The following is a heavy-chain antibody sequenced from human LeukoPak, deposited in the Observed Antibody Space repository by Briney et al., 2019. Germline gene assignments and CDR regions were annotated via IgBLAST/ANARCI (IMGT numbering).Heavy chain of an antibody. V-gene: IGHV3-30-3*01. CDR1: GFTVSSNY. CDR3: ARSTYCSGGSCYWMPDY. CDR2: ISYDGSNK. D-gene: IGHD2-15*01. J-gene: IGHJ4*02. Sequence: GGSLRLSCAASGFTVSSNYMSWVRQAPGKGLEWVAVISYDGSNKYYADSVKGRFTISRDNSKNTLYLQMNSLRAEDTAVYYCARSTYCSGGSCYWMPDYWGQGILVTVSS.